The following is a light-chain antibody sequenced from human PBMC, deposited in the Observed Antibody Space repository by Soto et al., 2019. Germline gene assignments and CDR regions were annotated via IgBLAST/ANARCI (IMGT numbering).Light chain of an antibody. Sequence: DIQMTQSPSSLSASVGDRVTITCQASQDVRTYLNWYQQKPGKAPKLLIYDASNLETGVPPRFSGGGSGTDFTFTISSLQPEDIATYYCQQYDNRLTFGGGTKVQI. CDR2: DAS. CDR3: QQYDNRLT. CDR1: QDVRTY. V-gene: IGKV1-33*01. J-gene: IGKJ4*01.